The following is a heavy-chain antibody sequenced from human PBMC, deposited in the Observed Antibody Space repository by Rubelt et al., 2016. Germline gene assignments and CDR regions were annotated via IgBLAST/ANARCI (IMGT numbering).Heavy chain of an antibody. V-gene: IGHV1-3*01. D-gene: IGHD6-19*01. CDR2: INAGNGNT. J-gene: IGHJ4*02. CDR1: GYTFTSYG. CDR3: ARDLGAVAGSFGY. Sequence: QVQLVQSGAEVKKPGASVKVSCKASGYTFTSYGISWVRQAPGQRLEWMGWINAGNGNTNFSQKFLGRVTITRDTSASTVYMELSSLRSEDTAVYYCARDLGAVAGSFGYWGQGTLVTVSS.